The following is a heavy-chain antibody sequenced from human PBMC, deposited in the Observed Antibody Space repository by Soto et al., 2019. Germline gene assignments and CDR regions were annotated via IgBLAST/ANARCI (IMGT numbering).Heavy chain of an antibody. D-gene: IGHD3-22*01. CDR2: IKIKTDGATT. CDR1: GFTFSDAW. V-gene: IGHV3-15*05. J-gene: IGHJ4*02. CDR3: PTGYYYDSSGYYYEWGQFDY. Sequence: GGSLRLSCAAAGFTFSDAWMSFVRQAPGKGLEWVGRIKIKTDGATTDYAAPVKGRFTISRDDSEKMLYLQMNSLKTEDTSVYFCPTGYYYDSSGYYYEWGQFDYRGAGTLVTVSS.